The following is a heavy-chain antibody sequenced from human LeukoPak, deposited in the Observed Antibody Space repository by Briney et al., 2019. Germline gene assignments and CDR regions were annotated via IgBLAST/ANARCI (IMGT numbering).Heavy chain of an antibody. CDR2: INHSGST. CDR3: ARGLRGSTRYYYYYMDV. D-gene: IGHD4-23*01. V-gene: IGHV4-34*01. Sequence: SETLSLTCAVYGGSFSGYYWRWIRQPPGKALEWIGEINHSGSTNYNPSLNSPGTISVDTSKNQFALKLSSVTAADTAVYYCARGLRGSTRYYYYYMDVWGKGTTVTVSS. CDR1: GGSFSGYY. J-gene: IGHJ6*03.